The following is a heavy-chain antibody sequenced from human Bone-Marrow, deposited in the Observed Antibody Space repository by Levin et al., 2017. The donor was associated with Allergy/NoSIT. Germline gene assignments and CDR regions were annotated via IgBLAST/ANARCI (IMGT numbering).Heavy chain of an antibody. Sequence: GESLKISCAASGFSFNTYNMHWVRQAPGKGLECISYISSGSGTSDYADSVKGRFTISRDNANNSMYLQMNSLRAEDTAVYYCARETTYYVDTGADLRAGGYVELWGRGNLVTVSS. D-gene: IGHD3-16*01. CDR1: GFSFNTYN. CDR2: ISSGSGTS. CDR3: ARETTYYVDTGADLRAGGYVEL. V-gene: IGHV3-48*01. J-gene: IGHJ2*01.